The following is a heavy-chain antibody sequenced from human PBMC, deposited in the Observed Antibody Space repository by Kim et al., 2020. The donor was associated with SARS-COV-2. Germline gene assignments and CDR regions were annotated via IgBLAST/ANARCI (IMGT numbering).Heavy chain of an antibody. J-gene: IGHJ5*02. CDR1: GFTFSAYW. Sequence: GGSLRLSCAASGFTFSAYWMSWVRQAPGKRLEWVAYMKEDGSETSYVDSVKGRFTISRDNAKNSLYLQMSSLRPDDTALYYCARAVAANWFDPWGQGTL. CDR2: MKEDGSET. D-gene: IGHD6-19*01. V-gene: IGHV3-7*03. CDR3: ARAVAANWFDP.